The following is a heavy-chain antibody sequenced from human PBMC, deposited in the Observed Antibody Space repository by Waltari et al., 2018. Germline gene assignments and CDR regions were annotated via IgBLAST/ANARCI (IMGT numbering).Heavy chain of an antibody. V-gene: IGHV3-23*01. Sequence: EVQLLESGGGLVQPGGSLRLSCAASGFTFSSYAMSWVRQAPGKGLEWVSAISGSGGSTYYADSVKGRFTISRDNSKNTLYLQMNSLRAEDTAVYYCAKDPLPGIAAAGWFDPWGQGTLVTVSS. J-gene: IGHJ5*02. CDR2: ISGSGGST. CDR1: GFTFSSYA. CDR3: AKDPLPGIAAAGWFDP. D-gene: IGHD6-13*01.